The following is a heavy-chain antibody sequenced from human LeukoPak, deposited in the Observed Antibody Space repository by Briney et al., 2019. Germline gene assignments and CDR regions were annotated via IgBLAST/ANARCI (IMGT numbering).Heavy chain of an antibody. CDR1: GFTFSSYA. J-gene: IGHJ4*02. V-gene: IGHV3-30-3*01. CDR3: AKDYQWLAFTFDY. CDR2: ISYDGSNK. Sequence: GGSLRLSCAASGFTFSSYAMHWVRQAPGKGLEWVAVISYDGSNKYYADSVKGRFTISRDNSKNTLYLQMNSLRAEDTAVYYCAKDYQWLAFTFDYWGQGTLVTVSS. D-gene: IGHD6-19*01.